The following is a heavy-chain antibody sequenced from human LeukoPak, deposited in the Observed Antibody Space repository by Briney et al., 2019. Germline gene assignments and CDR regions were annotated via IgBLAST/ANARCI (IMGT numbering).Heavy chain of an antibody. D-gene: IGHD5-18*01. CDR3: ARGLRGYSPQGVGY. J-gene: IGHJ4*02. CDR1: GGSISTSSYY. CDR2: INHSGST. V-gene: IGHV4-39*07. Sequence: SETLSLTCTVSGGSISTSSYYWGWIRQPPGKGLEWIGEINHSGSTNYNPSLKSRVTISVDTSKNQFSLKLSSVTAADTAVYYGARGLRGYSPQGVGYWGQGTLVTVSS.